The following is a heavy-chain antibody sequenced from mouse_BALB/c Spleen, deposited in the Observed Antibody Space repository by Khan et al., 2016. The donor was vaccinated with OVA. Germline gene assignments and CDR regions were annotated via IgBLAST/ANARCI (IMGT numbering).Heavy chain of an antibody. D-gene: IGHD1-1*01. Sequence: EVQLQESGPELMKPGASVKISCKASGYSFTSYYIHWVKQSHGKTLEWIGYIDPFNGGSTYNQKFKGKATLTVDKSSSTDYMHLSSLTSEDSAVYYCARHGSTSWFAYWGQGTLVTVSA. J-gene: IGHJ3*01. CDR1: GYSFTSYY. V-gene: IGHV1-31*01. CDR2: IDPFNGGS. CDR3: ARHGSTSWFAY.